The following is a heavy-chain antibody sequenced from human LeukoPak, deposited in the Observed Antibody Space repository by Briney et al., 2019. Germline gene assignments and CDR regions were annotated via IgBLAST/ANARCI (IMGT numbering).Heavy chain of an antibody. J-gene: IGHJ3*02. Sequence: GGSLRLSCAASGFTFSSYAMSWVRQAPGKGLEWVSTISGSGGSTYYADSVKGRFTISRDNSKNTLYLQMNSLRAEDTAVYYCAKERVGDFDILTGYFRMGNAFDIWGQGTMVTVSS. D-gene: IGHD3-9*01. CDR1: GFTFSSYA. CDR2: ISGSGGST. V-gene: IGHV3-23*01. CDR3: AKERVGDFDILTGYFRMGNAFDI.